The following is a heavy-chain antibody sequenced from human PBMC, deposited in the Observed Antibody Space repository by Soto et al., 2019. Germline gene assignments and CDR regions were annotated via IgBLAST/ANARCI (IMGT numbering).Heavy chain of an antibody. CDR2: IVVGSGNT. CDR3: AAVGNWFDP. V-gene: IGHV1-58*02. J-gene: IGHJ5*02. CDR1: GFTLISFA. D-gene: IGHD3-10*01. Sequence: QMQLLQSGPEVKKPGTQVKVSCKASGFTLISFAMQWGRQARGQRLEWIGWIVVGSGNTNYAQKFQERVTITRDMSTSTAYMELSSLRSEDTAVYYCAAVGNWFDPWGQGTLVTVSS.